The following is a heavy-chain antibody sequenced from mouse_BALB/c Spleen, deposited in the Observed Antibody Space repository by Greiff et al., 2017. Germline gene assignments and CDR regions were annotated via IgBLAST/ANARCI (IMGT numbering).Heavy chain of an antibody. CDR1: GYTFTDYY. CDR2: IYPGSGNT. D-gene: IGHD1-2*01. CDR3: ARSITTAPWFAY. V-gene: IGHV1-77*01. J-gene: IGHJ3*01. Sequence: VKVVESGAELARPGASVKLSCKASGYTFTDYYINWVKQRTGQGLEWIGEIYPGSGNTYYNEKFKGKATLTADKSSSTAYMQLSSLTSEDSAVYFCARSITTAPWFAYWGQGTLVTVSA.